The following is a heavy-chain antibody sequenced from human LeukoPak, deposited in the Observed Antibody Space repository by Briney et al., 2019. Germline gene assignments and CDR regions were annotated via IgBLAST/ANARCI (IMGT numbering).Heavy chain of an antibody. CDR3: ARLYDSSGYYYGEYFQH. CDR1: GYSFTSYW. CDR2: IYPGDSDT. D-gene: IGHD3-22*01. J-gene: IGHJ1*01. V-gene: IGHV5-51*01. Sequence: GESLKISCKGSGYSFTSYWIGWVRQMPGRGLEWMGIIYPGDSDTRYSPSFQGQVTISADKSISTAYLQWSSLKASDTAMYYCARLYDSSGYYYGEYFQHWGQGTLVTVSS.